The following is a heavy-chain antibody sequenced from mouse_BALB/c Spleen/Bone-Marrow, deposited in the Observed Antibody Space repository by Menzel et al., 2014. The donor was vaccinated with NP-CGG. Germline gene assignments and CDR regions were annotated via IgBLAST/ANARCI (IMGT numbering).Heavy chain of an antibody. V-gene: IGHV14-3*02. CDR2: IDPANGNT. Sequence: VQLQQSGAELVKPGASVKLSCTASGFNIKDTYMHWVKQRPEQGLEWIGRIDPANGNTKYDPKFQGKATITADTSSNTAYLQLSSLTSKDTAVYYCARYSYGSRGYYFDYWGQGTTLAVSS. J-gene: IGHJ2*01. CDR3: ARYSYGSRGYYFDY. CDR1: GFNIKDTY. D-gene: IGHD1-1*01.